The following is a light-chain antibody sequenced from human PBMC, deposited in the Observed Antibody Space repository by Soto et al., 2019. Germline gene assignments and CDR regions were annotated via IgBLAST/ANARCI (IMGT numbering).Light chain of an antibody. CDR2: GNS. Sequence: QSVLTQPPSVSGAPGQRVTISCTGSSSNIGAGYDVHWYQQLPGTAPKLLIYGNSNRPSGVPDRFSGSKSGTSASLAITGLQAEDEADYYCQSYDSSLSGWVLGNGTKVT. V-gene: IGLV1-40*01. J-gene: IGLJ1*01. CDR3: QSYDSSLSGWV. CDR1: SSNIGAGYD.